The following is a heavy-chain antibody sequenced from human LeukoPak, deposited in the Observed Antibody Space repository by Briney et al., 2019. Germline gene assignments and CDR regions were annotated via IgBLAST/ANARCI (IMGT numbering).Heavy chain of an antibody. V-gene: IGHV1-2*02. D-gene: IGHD6-13*01. CDR2: INPNSGGT. CDR1: GFIFTGYN. J-gene: IGHJ5*02. CDR3: ARDMTPTIAAESWLDP. Sequence: ASVRVSCKTSGFIFTGYNIHWVRQAPGQGLECLGWINPNSGGTYYTQHFQGRVSMTLDTSISTAYMELSSLRSDDTAVYYCARDMTPTIAAESWLDPWGQGTLITVSS.